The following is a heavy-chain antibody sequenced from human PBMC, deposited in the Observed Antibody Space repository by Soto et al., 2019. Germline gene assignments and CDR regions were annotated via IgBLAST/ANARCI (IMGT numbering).Heavy chain of an antibody. V-gene: IGHV3-48*02. D-gene: IGHD3-22*01. J-gene: IGHJ4*02. CDR1: GLTISSYS. CDR2: ISSSSSTI. Sequence: GGSQRLPNAASGLTISSYSMNCIRQEPGKGLEWVSYISSSSSTIYYADSVKGRFTISRDNAKNSLYLQMNSLRDEDTAVYYCAIGKTITLIVGVAPDLDYCGQGTLVTVSS. CDR3: AIGKTITLIVGVAPDLDY.